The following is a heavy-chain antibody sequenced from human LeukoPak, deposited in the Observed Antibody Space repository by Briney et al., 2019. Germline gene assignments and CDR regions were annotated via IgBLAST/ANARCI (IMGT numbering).Heavy chain of an antibody. CDR2: INHSGSA. CDR1: DGSFSGHY. D-gene: IGHD3-10*01. CDR3: ARRPRGVIIKTWFDS. V-gene: IGHV4-34*01. Sequence: SETLSPTCAVYDGSFSGHYCSWIRQPPGKGLEWIGEINHSGSANYNPSLKSRVTILLDTSKNQFSLNLSSVTAADTAVYYCARRPRGVIIKTWFDSWGQGTLVTVSS. J-gene: IGHJ5*01.